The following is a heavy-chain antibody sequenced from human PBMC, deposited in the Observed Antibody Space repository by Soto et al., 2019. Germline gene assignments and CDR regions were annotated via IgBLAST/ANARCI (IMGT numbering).Heavy chain of an antibody. J-gene: IGHJ6*03. CDR1: GFTFSSYW. CDR3: ARRYGDYGYYYYYMDV. CDR2: INSDGSST. V-gene: IGHV3-74*01. Sequence: GGSLRLSCAASGFTFSSYWMHWVRQAPGKGLVWVSRINSDGSSTSYADSVKGRFTISRDNAKNTLYLQMNSLRAEDTAVYYCARRYGDYGYYYYYMDVWGKGTTVTAP. D-gene: IGHD4-17*01.